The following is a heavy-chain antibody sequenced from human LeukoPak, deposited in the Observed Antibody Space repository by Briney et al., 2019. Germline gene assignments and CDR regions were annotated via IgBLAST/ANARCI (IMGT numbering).Heavy chain of an antibody. D-gene: IGHD6-19*01. CDR1: GLTFSNYP. CDR2: ISGSGDTT. Sequence: PGGSLRLSCAASGLTFSNYPMSWVRQAPGKGLEWVSGISGSGDTTYYADSVKGRFTISRDNSKNTLYLQMNSLRAEDTAVYYCAKAPYTSGWGLDYWGQGTLVTVSS. J-gene: IGHJ4*02. V-gene: IGHV3-23*01. CDR3: AKAPYTSGWGLDY.